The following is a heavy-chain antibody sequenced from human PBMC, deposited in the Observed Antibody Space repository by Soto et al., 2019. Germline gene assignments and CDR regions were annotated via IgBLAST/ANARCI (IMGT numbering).Heavy chain of an antibody. J-gene: IGHJ4*02. CDR1: SGSFSGYY. D-gene: IGHD3-10*01. CDR2: INHSGST. Sequence: SETLSLTCAVYSGSFSGYYWSWIRQPPGKGLEWIGEINHSGSTNYNPSLKSRVTISVDTSKNQFSLKLSSVTAADTAVYYCARGRGDPYGSGRLDYWGQGTLVTVSS. CDR3: ARGRGDPYGSGRLDY. V-gene: IGHV4-34*01.